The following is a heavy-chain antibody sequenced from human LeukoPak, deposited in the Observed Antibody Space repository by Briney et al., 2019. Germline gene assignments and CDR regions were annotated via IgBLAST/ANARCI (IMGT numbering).Heavy chain of an antibody. Sequence: PSETLSLTCTVSGGSISSYYWNWIRQPAGKGLEWIGRIHTSGSTNYNPSLKSRVTMSVDTSKNQFSLKLSSVTAADTAVYYCARVICSGGSCRFDYWGQGTLVTVSS. CDR3: ARVICSGGSCRFDY. J-gene: IGHJ4*02. D-gene: IGHD2-15*01. CDR1: GGSISSYY. CDR2: IHTSGST. V-gene: IGHV4-4*07.